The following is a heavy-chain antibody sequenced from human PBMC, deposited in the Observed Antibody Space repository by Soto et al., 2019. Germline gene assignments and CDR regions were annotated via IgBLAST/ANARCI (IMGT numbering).Heavy chain of an antibody. D-gene: IGHD2-15*01. V-gene: IGHV3-23*01. CDR2: ISGSGGNK. Sequence: GGSLRLSCAASGFTFSSYAMSWVRQAPGKGLEWVSAISGSGGNKYYTDSVKGRFTISRDNSKNTLYLQMNSLRAEDTAVYYCAKDWATVVTFYFDYWGQGTLVTVSS. J-gene: IGHJ4*02. CDR1: GFTFSSYA. CDR3: AKDWATVVTFYFDY.